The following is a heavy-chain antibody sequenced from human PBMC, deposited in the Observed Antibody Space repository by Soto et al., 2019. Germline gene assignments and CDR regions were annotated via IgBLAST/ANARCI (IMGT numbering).Heavy chain of an antibody. D-gene: IGHD3-22*01. J-gene: IGHJ3*02. CDR1: GFTFSSYS. V-gene: IGHV3-21*01. CDR2: ISSSSSYI. CDR3: ARDYYDSSGYYYGDAFDI. Sequence: EVQLVESGGGLVKPGGSLRLSCAASGFTFSSYSMNWVRQAPGKGLEWVSSISSSSSYIYYADSVKRRFTISRDNAKNSLYLQMNSLRAEDTAVYYCARDYYDSSGYYYGDAFDIWGQGTMVTVSS.